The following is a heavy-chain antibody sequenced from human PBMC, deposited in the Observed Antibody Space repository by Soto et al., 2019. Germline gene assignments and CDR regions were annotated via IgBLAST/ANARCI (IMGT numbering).Heavy chain of an antibody. CDR2: IYPGDSDT. CDR3: ARHATYYDILSGYYFDY. J-gene: IGHJ4*02. V-gene: IGHV5-51*01. CDR1: GYTFTDYW. D-gene: IGHD3-9*01. Sequence: GESLKISCNGSGYTFTDYWIGWVRQLPGKGLEWMGIIYPGDSDTRYSPSFQGHVTITVDKSTSTAYLQWNTLKASDTAMYYCARHATYYDILSGYYFDYWGQGTQVTVSS.